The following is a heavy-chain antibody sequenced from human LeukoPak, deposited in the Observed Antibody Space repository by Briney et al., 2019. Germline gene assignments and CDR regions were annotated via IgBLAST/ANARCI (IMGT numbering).Heavy chain of an antibody. J-gene: IGHJ4*02. CDR1: GGSISSSSYY. V-gene: IGHV4-39*01. D-gene: IGHD6-19*01. Sequence: SETLSLTCTVSGGSISSSSYYWGWIRQPPGKGLEWIGSIYYSGSTYYNPSLKSRVTISVDTSKTQFSLKLSSVTAADTAVYYCARPTPPKMYSSGWYVYWGQGTLVTVSS. CDR2: IYYSGST. CDR3: ARPTPPKMYSSGWYVY.